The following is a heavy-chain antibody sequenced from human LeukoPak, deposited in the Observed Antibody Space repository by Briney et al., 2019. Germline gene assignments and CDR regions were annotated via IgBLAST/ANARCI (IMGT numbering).Heavy chain of an antibody. V-gene: IGHV1-18*01. CDR2: ISPYNGNT. CDR1: GYSFISYG. CDR3: ARVDNGGFTWSLYYFDY. Sequence: ASVKVSCKASGYSFISYGLYWVRQAPGQGLEWMGWISPYNGNTNYAQNLQGRVTMTTDTSTSTAYMELRSLRSDDTAVYYCARVDNGGFTWSLYYFDYCGQGTLVTVSS. D-gene: IGHD1-14*01. J-gene: IGHJ4*02.